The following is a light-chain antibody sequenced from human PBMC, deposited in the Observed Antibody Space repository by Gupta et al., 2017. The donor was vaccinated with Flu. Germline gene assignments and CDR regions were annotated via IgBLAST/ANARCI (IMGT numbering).Light chain of an antibody. CDR1: SSDVGGYNY. Sequence: QSALTQPASVSGSPGQSITISCTGTSSDVGGYNYVSWHQQHPGKAPKLMIYEVSTRPSGVSNRFSGSKSGNTASLTISGLQAEDAADYYCSSYTSSSTLDVFGTGTKVTVL. J-gene: IGLJ1*01. CDR2: EVS. V-gene: IGLV2-14*01. CDR3: SSYTSSSTLDV.